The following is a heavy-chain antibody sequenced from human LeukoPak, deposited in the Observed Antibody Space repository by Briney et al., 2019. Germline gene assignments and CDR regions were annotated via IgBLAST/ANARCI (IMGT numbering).Heavy chain of an antibody. V-gene: IGHV1-69*01. D-gene: IGHD1-1*01. J-gene: IGHJ4*02. CDR1: GGTFSSYA. CDR3: ARRRTTGTTRGAFDY. Sequence: GASVKVSCKASGGTFSSYAISWVRQAPGQGLEWMGGIIPIFGTANYAQKFQGRVMITADESTSTAYMELSSLRSEDTAVYYCARRRTTGTTRGAFDYWGQGTLVTVSS. CDR2: IIPIFGTA.